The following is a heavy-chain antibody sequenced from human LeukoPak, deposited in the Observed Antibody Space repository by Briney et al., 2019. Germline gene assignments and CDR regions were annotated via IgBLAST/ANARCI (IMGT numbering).Heavy chain of an antibody. J-gene: IGHJ4*02. CDR1: GFTLSSHG. V-gene: IGHV3-33*01. Sequence: GGSLRLSCAASGFTLSSHGMHWVRQAPGKGLEWVALIWYDGSEENYADSVKGRFTISRDMSKNTLNLQMNSLRVEDTAVFYCARDLSFGSLDFRGQGTLVTVSS. D-gene: IGHD1-26*01. CDR3: ARDLSFGSLDF. CDR2: IWYDGSEE.